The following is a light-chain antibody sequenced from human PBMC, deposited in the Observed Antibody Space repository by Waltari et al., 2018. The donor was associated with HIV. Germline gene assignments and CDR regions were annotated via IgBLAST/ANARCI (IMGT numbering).Light chain of an antibody. CDR3: AAWDDTLNGV. CDR1: TSNIGTNI. V-gene: IGLV1-44*01. CDR2: SNK. J-gene: IGLJ2*01. Sequence: QSVLTQPPSASGTPGQNVTIPCSGNTSNIGTNIVNWYQQFPGAAPKLLIYSNKQRPAGVPARFSGSKSGTSASLAISGLQSEDEADYFCAAWDDTLNGVFGGGTKLTVL.